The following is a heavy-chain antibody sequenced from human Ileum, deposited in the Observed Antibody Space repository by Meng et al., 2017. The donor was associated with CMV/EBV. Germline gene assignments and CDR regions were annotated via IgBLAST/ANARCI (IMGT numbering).Heavy chain of an antibody. CDR2: ISHSGTT. CDR3: ARGRGAYLSRQLDC. CDR1: GGSRSYGY. Sequence: VYGGSRSYGYWTWIRQSPGKGLEWIGEISHSGTTNYSPSLKSRVTISVDTSSNQVSLNLRSVTATDTAVYYCARGRGAYLSRQLDCWGQGTLVTVSS. J-gene: IGHJ4*02. V-gene: IGHV4-34*01. D-gene: IGHD3-16*01.